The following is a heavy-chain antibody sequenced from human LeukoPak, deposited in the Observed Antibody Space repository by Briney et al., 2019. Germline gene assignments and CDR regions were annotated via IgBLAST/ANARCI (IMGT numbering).Heavy chain of an antibody. Sequence: ASVKVSCKASGGTFSSYAISWVRQAPGQGLEWMGRIIPIFGTANYAQKFQVRVTITTDESTSTAYMELSSLRSEDTAVYYCARSHYYDSSGHFDYWGQGTLVTVSS. CDR3: ARSHYYDSSGHFDY. V-gene: IGHV1-69*05. CDR2: IIPIFGTA. D-gene: IGHD3-22*01. J-gene: IGHJ4*02. CDR1: GGTFSSYA.